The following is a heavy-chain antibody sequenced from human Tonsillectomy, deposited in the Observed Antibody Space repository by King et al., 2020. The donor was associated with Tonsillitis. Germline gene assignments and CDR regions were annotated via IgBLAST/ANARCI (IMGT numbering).Heavy chain of an antibody. V-gene: IGHV4-34*01. CDR2: INHSGST. D-gene: IGHD2-2*01. CDR3: ARGLYCGSANCYYYYYMDV. CDR1: GGSFSGYY. J-gene: IGHJ6*03. Sequence: VQLQQWGAELLKPSETLSLTCAVYGGSFSGYYWSWIRQPPGKGLEWIGEINHSGSTNYNPSLKSRVTISVDTSKNQFSLNLSSVTAADTAVYYCARGLYCGSANCYYYYYMDVWGKGTTITVSS.